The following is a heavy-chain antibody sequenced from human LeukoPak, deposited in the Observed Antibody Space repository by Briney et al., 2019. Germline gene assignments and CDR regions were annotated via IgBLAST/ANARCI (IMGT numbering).Heavy chain of an antibody. CDR2: IYYSGTT. D-gene: IGHD6-6*01. CDR1: GGSISSSNYY. Sequence: SETLSLTCTVSGGSISSSNYYWGWIRQPPGKGLEWIGTIYYSGTTYYNPSLKSRLTISVDTSKNQFSLKLTSVTAADTAVYYCARLSSSSRGFWGQGTLVTVSS. CDR3: ARLSSSSRGF. J-gene: IGHJ4*02. V-gene: IGHV4-39*07.